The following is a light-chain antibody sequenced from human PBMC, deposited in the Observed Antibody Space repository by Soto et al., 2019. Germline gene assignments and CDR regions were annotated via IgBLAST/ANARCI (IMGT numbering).Light chain of an antibody. J-gene: IGKJ4*01. CDR3: QQFGTTPHT. Sequence: EIVLTQSPGTLSLSPGERATLSCRASQSVVDNYIAWYQQRPGQAPRLLISVASTRATGIPDRFRGSGSGTDFTLTISRLESEDSAVYYCQQFGTTPHTFGGGTKVEIK. CDR1: QSVVDNY. V-gene: IGKV3-20*01. CDR2: VAS.